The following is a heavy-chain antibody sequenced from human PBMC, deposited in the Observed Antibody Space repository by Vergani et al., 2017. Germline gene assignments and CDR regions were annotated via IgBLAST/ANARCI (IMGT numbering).Heavy chain of an antibody. CDR3: ASPTQMDSKGTRYYTDV. V-gene: IGHV3-7*01. CDR2: ITEDGSEK. D-gene: IGHD3-16*02. Sequence: EVQLVESGGGLVQPGGSLRLSCAASGFTFSKYWMTWVRQAPGKGLEGVANITEDGSEKYYVDSVKGRFTISRDNAKNSLYLQMNSLRAEDTAVYYCASPTQMDSKGTRYYTDVWGKGTTVTVSS. CDR1: GFTFSKYW. J-gene: IGHJ6*03.